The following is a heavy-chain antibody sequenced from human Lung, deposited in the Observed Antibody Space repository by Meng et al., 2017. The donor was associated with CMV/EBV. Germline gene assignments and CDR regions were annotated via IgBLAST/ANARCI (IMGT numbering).Heavy chain of an antibody. Sequence: GQLVHAGSELEKPGASVRVSCKASGYTFTSYAMKWVRQAPGQGLEWMGWINPNTGSPTYDQGFTGRFVFSLDTSVSTAYLQITSLKPDDTAVYYCARSTYYHDSSGPAFDYWGQGTLVTVSS. V-gene: IGHV7-4-1*02. J-gene: IGHJ4*02. CDR2: INPNTGSP. CDR3: ARSTYYHDSSGPAFDY. CDR1: GYTFTSYA. D-gene: IGHD3-22*01.